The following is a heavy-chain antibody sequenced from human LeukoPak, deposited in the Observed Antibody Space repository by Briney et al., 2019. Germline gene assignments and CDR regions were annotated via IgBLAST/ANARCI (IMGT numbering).Heavy chain of an antibody. D-gene: IGHD1-7*01. V-gene: IGHV3-23*01. CDR2: VTGSGGNT. Sequence: GGSLRLSCAASGFAFSSYAMSWVRQAPGKGLEWVSTVTGSGGNTYYADSVKGRFTISRDNSKNTLYLQMNSLRAEDTAVYYCAKDRITGTTGRFDPWGQGTLVTVSS. J-gene: IGHJ5*02. CDR1: GFAFSSYA. CDR3: AKDRITGTTGRFDP.